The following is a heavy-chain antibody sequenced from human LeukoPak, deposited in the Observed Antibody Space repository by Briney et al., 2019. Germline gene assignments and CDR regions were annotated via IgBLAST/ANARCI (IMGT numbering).Heavy chain of an antibody. J-gene: IGHJ4*02. CDR2: INSDGSTT. V-gene: IGHV3-74*01. CDR3: ASEISADGRDH. CDR1: GFTLNGYW. Sequence: GGSLRLSCAAPGFTLNGYWMHWVRQAPGKGLVWVSRINSDGSTTSYADSVKGRFTISRDNSKNTLYLQMNSLRAEDTAVYYCASEISADGRDHWGQGTPVTVSS. D-gene: IGHD6-13*01.